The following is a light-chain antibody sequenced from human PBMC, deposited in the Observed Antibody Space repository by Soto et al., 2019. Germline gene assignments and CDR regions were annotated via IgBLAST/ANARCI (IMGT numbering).Light chain of an antibody. CDR2: AAS. CDR3: QQSYSTRFT. J-gene: IGKJ3*01. V-gene: IGKV1-39*01. Sequence: DIQMTQSPSSLSASVGDRVTITCRASQSISSYLNWYQQNPGKAPKLLIYAASSLQSGVPSRFSGSGSGTDFTLTISSLQPEDFATNYCQQSYSTRFTFGPGTKVDIK. CDR1: QSISSY.